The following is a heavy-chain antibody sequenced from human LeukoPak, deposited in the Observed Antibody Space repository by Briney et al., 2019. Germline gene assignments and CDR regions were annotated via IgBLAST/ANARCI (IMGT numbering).Heavy chain of an antibody. CDR3: AREDDYDSSGYFDY. Sequence: SETLSLTCSVYGGSFSGHYWSWIRQPPGKGLEWIGEINHSGSTNYNPSLKSRVAISVDTSKNQFSLKLRSVTAADTAVYYCAREDDYDSSGYFDYWGQGTLVTVSS. CDR1: GGSFSGHY. J-gene: IGHJ4*02. CDR2: INHSGST. V-gene: IGHV4-34*01. D-gene: IGHD3-22*01.